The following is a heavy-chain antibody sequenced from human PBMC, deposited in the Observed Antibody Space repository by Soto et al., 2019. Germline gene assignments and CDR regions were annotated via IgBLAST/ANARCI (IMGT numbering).Heavy chain of an antibody. Sequence: SETLSLTCTVSGGSISGYYWSWIRQPPGTGLEWIGYIHYSGSTNYAPSLESRVTISVDTSKNLFSLKLNSVTAADTAVYYCARGLTYRTSSHWFDPWGQGTLVTVSS. D-gene: IGHD6-6*01. J-gene: IGHJ5*02. V-gene: IGHV4-59*01. CDR1: GGSISGYY. CDR3: ARGLTYRTSSHWFDP. CDR2: IHYSGST.